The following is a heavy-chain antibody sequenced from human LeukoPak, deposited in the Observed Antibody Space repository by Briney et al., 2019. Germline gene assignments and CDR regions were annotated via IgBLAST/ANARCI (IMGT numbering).Heavy chain of an antibody. CDR3: ARGREPLYYYDSSGYESAFDI. Sequence: ASVKVSCKASGYTFTSYDIDWVRQATGQGLEWMGWMNPNSGNTGYAQKFQGRVTMTRHTSISTAYMELSSLRSEATAVYYCARGREPLYYYDSSGYESAFDIWGQGTIVTVSS. CDR2: MNPNSGNT. CDR1: GYTFTSYD. J-gene: IGHJ3*02. D-gene: IGHD3-22*01. V-gene: IGHV1-8*01.